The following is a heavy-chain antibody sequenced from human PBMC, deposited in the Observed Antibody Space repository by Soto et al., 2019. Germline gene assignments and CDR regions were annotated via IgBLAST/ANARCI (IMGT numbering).Heavy chain of an antibody. V-gene: IGHV5-10-1*01. CDR2: IDPSDSYT. D-gene: IGHD5-12*01. J-gene: IGHJ6*04. Sequence: PGESLKISCKGSGYSFTSYWISWVRQMPGKGLEWMGRIDPSDSYTNYSPSFQGHVTISADKSISTAYLQWSSLKASDTAMYYCARRKDGSGYSGYGMDVWGKGTTVTVSS. CDR1: GYSFTSYW. CDR3: ARRKDGSGYSGYGMDV.